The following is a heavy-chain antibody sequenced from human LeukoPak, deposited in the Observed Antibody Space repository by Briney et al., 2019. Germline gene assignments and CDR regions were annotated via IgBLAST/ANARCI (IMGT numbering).Heavy chain of an antibody. D-gene: IGHD3-10*01. CDR2: MNPNSGNT. Sequence: GASVKVSCKASGYTFTSYDINWVRQATGQGLEWMGWMNPNSGNTGYAQKFQGRVTITRNTSISTAYMELSSLRSEDTAVYYCARGYYYYGSGSYYRNWFDPWGQGTLVTVSP. V-gene: IGHV1-8*03. CDR1: GYTFTSYD. J-gene: IGHJ5*02. CDR3: ARGYYYYGSGSYYRNWFDP.